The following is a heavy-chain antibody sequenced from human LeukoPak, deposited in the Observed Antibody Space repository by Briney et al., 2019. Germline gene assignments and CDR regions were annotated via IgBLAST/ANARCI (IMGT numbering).Heavy chain of an antibody. Sequence: GGSLRLSCAASKFTFSSKYMSWVRQAPGKGLEWVSVIYSGGSTHYADSVKGRFTISRDNAKNSLYLQMNSLRAEDTAMYYCAREEGGKLGIDYYFDYWGQGTLVTVSS. CDR1: KFTFSSKY. V-gene: IGHV3-66*01. CDR2: IYSGGST. CDR3: AREEGGKLGIDYYFDY. J-gene: IGHJ4*02. D-gene: IGHD7-27*01.